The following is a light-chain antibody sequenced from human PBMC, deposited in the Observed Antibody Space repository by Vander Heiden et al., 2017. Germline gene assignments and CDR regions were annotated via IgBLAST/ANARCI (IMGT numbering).Light chain of an antibody. CDR2: STS. CDR1: PVSVPSGNY. V-gene: IGLV7-43*01. CDR3: LLYFGGAQLV. Sequence: QTVVTQEPSLPVPPGGTVTLTCASSPVSVPSGNYPNWFQQKPGHTPRAVIYSTSNKHSWTPARFSGSLLGGKAALTLSGVQPEDEAEYYCLLYFGGAQLVFGGGTKLTVL. J-gene: IGLJ2*01.